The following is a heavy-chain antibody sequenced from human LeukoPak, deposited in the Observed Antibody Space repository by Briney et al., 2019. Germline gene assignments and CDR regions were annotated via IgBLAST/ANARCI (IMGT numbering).Heavy chain of an antibody. V-gene: IGHV3-11*01. J-gene: IGHJ4*02. CDR2: ISSSGSTI. D-gene: IGHD6-13*01. Sequence: PGGSLRLSCAASGFTFSDYYMSWIRQAPGKGLEWVSYISSSGSTIYYADSVKGRFTISRDNTKNSLYLQMNSLSAEDTAVYYCARVLLGIAAAGKGYWGQGTLVTVSS. CDR1: GFTFSDYY. CDR3: ARVLLGIAAAGKGY.